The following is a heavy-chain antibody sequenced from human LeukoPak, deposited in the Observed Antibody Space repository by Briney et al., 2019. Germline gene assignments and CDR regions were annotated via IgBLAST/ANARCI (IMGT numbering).Heavy chain of an antibody. V-gene: IGHV1-46*01. J-gene: IGHJ5*02. Sequence: ASVKVSCKASGYTFTSYYMHWVRQAPGQGLEWMGIINPSGGSTSYAQKFQGRVTMTRDTSTSTVYMELSSLGSEDTAVYYCARAFLGGSSSFWFDPWGQGTLVTVSS. D-gene: IGHD6-6*01. CDR2: INPSGGST. CDR1: GYTFTSYY. CDR3: ARAFLGGSSSFWFDP.